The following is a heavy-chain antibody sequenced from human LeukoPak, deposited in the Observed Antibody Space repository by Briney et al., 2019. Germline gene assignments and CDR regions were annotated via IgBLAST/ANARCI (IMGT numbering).Heavy chain of an antibody. J-gene: IGHJ5*02. D-gene: IGHD4-17*01. V-gene: IGHV3-33*01. CDR3: ARANGDYGKGSWLDP. CDR1: GFTFSNYG. Sequence: GGSLRLSCAASGFTFSNYGMHWVRQVPGKGLEWVAVIWYDGSKKYYADSVKGRFTISRDSSKNTLYLQMNSLRDEDTAVYYCARANGDYGKGSWLDPWGQGTLVTVSS. CDR2: IWYDGSKK.